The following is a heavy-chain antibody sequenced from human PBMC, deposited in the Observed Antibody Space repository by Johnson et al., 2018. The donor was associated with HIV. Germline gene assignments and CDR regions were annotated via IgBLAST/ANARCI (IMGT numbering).Heavy chain of an antibody. CDR3: ASNGGYEGDAFDI. Sequence: FSSYAMHWVCQAPGKGLEWVAVISYEGSNKYYAASVKGRFSISRDNSKNTLYLQMNSLRAEDTAVYYCASNGGYEGDAFDIWGQGTMVTVSS. CDR2: ISYEGSNK. V-gene: IGHV3-30*04. J-gene: IGHJ3*02. CDR1: FSSYA. D-gene: IGHD2-2*01.